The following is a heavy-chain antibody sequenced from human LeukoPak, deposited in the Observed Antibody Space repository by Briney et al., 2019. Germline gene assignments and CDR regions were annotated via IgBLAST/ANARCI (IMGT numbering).Heavy chain of an antibody. D-gene: IGHD7-27*01. V-gene: IGHV4-34*01. CDR1: GGSFSGYY. J-gene: IGHJ4*02. CDR2: INHSGST. Sequence: SSETLSLTCAVYGGSFSGYYWSWIRQPPGKGLEWIGEINHSGSTNYNPSLKSRVTISVDPSKNQFSLKLSSVTAADTAVYYCARHLTGQFDYWGQGTLVTVSS. CDR3: ARHLTGQFDY.